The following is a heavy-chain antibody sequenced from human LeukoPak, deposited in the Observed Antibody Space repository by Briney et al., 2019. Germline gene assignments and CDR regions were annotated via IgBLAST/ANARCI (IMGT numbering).Heavy chain of an antibody. CDR1: GLTFSSYW. CDR3: ARPYYDSSGSHFDY. D-gene: IGHD3-22*01. J-gene: IGHJ4*02. V-gene: IGHV3-7*01. Sequence: GGSLRLSCAASGLTFSSYWMSWVRHAPGKGLVWVANIKQEGIEKYYVDSVKGRLTISRDNAKNSLYLQMNSLRAEDTAVYYCARPYYDSSGSHFDYWGQGTLVTVSS. CDR2: IKQEGIEK.